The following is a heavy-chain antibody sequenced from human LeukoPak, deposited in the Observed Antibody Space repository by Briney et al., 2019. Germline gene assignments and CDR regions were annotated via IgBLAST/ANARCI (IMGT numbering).Heavy chain of an antibody. CDR3: ARGPSAYCSGGSCYSGSAWFDP. V-gene: IGHV1-69*13. Sequence: WASVKVSCKASGGTFSSYAISWVRQAPGQGLEWMGGIIPIFGTANYAQKFQGRVTITADESTSTAYMELSSLRSEDTAVYYCARGPSAYCSGGSCYSGSAWFDPWGQGTLVTVSS. D-gene: IGHD2-15*01. CDR1: GGTFSSYA. CDR2: IIPIFGTA. J-gene: IGHJ5*02.